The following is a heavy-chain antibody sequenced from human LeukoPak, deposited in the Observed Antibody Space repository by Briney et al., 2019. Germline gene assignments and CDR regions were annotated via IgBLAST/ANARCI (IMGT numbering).Heavy chain of an antibody. D-gene: IGHD6-13*01. J-gene: IGHJ4*02. Sequence: ASVKVSCKASGYTFTGYYMRWARQAPGQGLEWMGWINPNSGGTNYAQKFQGRVTMTRDTSISTAYMELSRLRSDDTAVYYCAGGREQQLVLPSDWGQGTLVTVSS. CDR2: INPNSGGT. CDR3: AGGREQQLVLPSD. V-gene: IGHV1-2*02. CDR1: GYTFTGYY.